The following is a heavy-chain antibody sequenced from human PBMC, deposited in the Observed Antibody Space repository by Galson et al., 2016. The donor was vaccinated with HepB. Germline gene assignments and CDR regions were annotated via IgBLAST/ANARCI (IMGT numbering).Heavy chain of an antibody. Sequence: SETLSLTCAVSGGSVSTYYWSWIRLAPGEGLEWIGYIFNIGITNYNPSLKSRVSLSVDTSKNQFSLKMSPVTAADTAVYYCTRHWRGQQDQWGQGTLVTVSP. CDR2: IFNIGIT. CDR3: TRHWRGQQDQ. CDR1: GGSVSTYY. V-gene: IGHV4-59*08. J-gene: IGHJ4*02. D-gene: IGHD3-3*01.